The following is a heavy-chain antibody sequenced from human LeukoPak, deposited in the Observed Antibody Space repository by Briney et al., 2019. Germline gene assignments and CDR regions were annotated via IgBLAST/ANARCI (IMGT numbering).Heavy chain of an antibody. J-gene: IGHJ3*02. D-gene: IGHD5-12*01. Sequence: SVKVSCKASGGTFSSYAISWVRQASGQGLEWMGGIIPIFGTANYAQKFQGRVTITTYESTSTAYMELSSLRSEDTAVYYCARVSYSGYERVDAFDIWGQGTMVTVSS. CDR1: GGTFSSYA. CDR3: ARVSYSGYERVDAFDI. V-gene: IGHV1-69*05. CDR2: IIPIFGTA.